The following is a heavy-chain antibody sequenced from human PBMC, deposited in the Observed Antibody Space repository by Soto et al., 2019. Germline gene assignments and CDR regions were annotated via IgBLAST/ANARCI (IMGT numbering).Heavy chain of an antibody. CDR1: GGTFSSYA. V-gene: IGHV1-69*12. D-gene: IGHD5-12*01. Sequence: QVQLVQSGAEVKKPGSSVTVSCKASGGTFSSYAISWVRQSPGQGLEWMGGIIPIFGTADYAQKFKDRVTITADESTSTDYMELSSLRSEDTAVYYCSRGRDIVATIKYYGMDCWGQGTTVTVSS. CDR3: SRGRDIVATIKYYGMDC. J-gene: IGHJ6*02. CDR2: IIPIFGTA.